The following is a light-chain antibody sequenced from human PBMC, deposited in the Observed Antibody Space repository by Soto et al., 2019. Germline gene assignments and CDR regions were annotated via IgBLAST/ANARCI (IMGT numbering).Light chain of an antibody. V-gene: IGLV2-8*01. CDR1: SSDVGDYKF. Sequence: QSVLTQPPSASGSPGQSVTISCTGTSSDVGDYKFVSWYQQHPGKAPKLLIYEVSRRPSGVPDRFSGSKSGNTASLTVSGHQAEDEADYYCSSYAGNNNVVFGGGTKLTVL. CDR2: EVS. J-gene: IGLJ2*01. CDR3: SSYAGNNNVV.